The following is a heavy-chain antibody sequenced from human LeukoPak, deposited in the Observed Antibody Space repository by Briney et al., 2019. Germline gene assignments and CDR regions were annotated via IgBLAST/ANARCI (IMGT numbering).Heavy chain of an antibody. CDR1: GGSFSGYY. CDR3: ARDPTGEQQLAPYYFDY. V-gene: IGHV4-34*01. D-gene: IGHD6-13*01. Sequence: SETLSLTCAVYGGSFSGYYWSWIRQPPGKGLEWIGEINHSGSTNYNPSLKSRVTISVDTSKNQFSLKLSSVTAADTAVYYCARDPTGEQQLAPYYFDYWGQGTLVTVSS. CDR2: INHSGST. J-gene: IGHJ4*02.